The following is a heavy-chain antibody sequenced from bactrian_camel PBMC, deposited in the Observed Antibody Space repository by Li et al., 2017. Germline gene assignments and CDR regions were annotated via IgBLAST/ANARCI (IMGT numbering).Heavy chain of an antibody. CDR3: AADLARYCGAFSGFFARAS. Sequence: HVQLVESGGGSVQTGGSLRLSCAATLTKGESYCLAWFRQTPGKEREGVATIDTDGSTRYADSVKGRFTLSKDNAKNTLYLQMNSLKPEDSAMYYCAADLARYCGAFSGFFARASWGQGTQVTVS. CDR1: LTKGESYC. V-gene: IGHV3S53*01. CDR2: IDTDGST. J-gene: IGHJ4*01. D-gene: IGHD2*01.